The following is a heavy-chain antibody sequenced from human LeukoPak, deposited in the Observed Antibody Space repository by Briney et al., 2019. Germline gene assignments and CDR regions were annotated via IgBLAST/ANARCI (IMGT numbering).Heavy chain of an antibody. CDR1: GLTFSDYS. CDR2: ISSGSGHT. V-gene: IGHV3-21*01. J-gene: IGHJ4*02. Sequence: GGSLRLSCAASGLTFSDYSMNWVRQAPGKGLEWVSSISSGSGHTYYAESVRGRFTISRDNAKNSLFLEMNSLSAEDTAVYYCAGGSSTNSYYFDYWGQGTVVTVSS. CDR3: AGGSSTNSYYFDY. D-gene: IGHD6-13*01.